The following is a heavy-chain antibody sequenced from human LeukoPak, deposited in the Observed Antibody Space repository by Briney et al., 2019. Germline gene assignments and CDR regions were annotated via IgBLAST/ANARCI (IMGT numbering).Heavy chain of an antibody. V-gene: IGHV4-61*02. D-gene: IGHD2-2*01. J-gene: IGHJ1*01. CDR1: GGSINSGSYY. Sequence: SETLSLTCTVSGGSINSGSYYWSCIRQSAGKGLEWIGRIYTSENTNYNPSLQSRVTLSIDTSKNQFSLKLSSVTAADTAVYYCARATSMPRPQYFQHWGQGTLVTISS. CDR2: IYTSENT. CDR3: ARATSMPRPQYFQH.